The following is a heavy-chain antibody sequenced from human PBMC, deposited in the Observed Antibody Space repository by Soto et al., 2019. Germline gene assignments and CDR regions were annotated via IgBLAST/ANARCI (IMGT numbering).Heavy chain of an antibody. CDR1: GDTFSHYV. V-gene: IGHV1-69*18. CDR3: ARIGVGSRR. D-gene: IGHD1-26*01. Sequence: VQMVQSGAEVKEPGSSVKVSCTNSGDTFSHYVMSWVRQAPGQGLEWMGSLAPISGSPNYAERFAGRLTNSEDAGKRKMYMELRGLKYDDKAVYYCARIGVGSRRWGQGTMVTVSS. J-gene: IGHJ3*01. CDR2: LAPISGSP.